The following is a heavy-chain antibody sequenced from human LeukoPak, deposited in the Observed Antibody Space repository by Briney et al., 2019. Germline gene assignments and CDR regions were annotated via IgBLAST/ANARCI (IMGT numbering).Heavy chain of an antibody. D-gene: IGHD2-2*01. CDR3: ARGSVVVSGAFDY. J-gene: IGHJ4*02. CDR1: GYTITSYG. V-gene: IGHV1-18*01. CDR2: ISGNNGNT. Sequence: ASVKVSCKASGYTITSYGINWVRQAPGRGLEWMGWISGNNGNTNYAQKVQGRVTMTTDTSTSTAYMELRSLRSDDTAVYYCARGSVVVSGAFDYWGQGTLVTVSS.